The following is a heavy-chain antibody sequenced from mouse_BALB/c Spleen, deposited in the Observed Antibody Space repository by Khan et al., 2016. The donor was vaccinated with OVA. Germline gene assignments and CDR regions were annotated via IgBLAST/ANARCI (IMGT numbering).Heavy chain of an antibody. V-gene: IGHV1S137*01. CDR3: AIRDYFDY. Sequence: QVQLQQSGPELVRPGVSVKISCKGSGYTFTDYSMHWVKQSHAKSLEWIGVISTDSVNTNYNQKFKGKATLTVDKSTSTAYMELARMTSEDSAIYYSAIRDYFDYWGQGTTLTVSS. CDR1: GYTFTDYS. J-gene: IGHJ2*01. CDR2: ISTDSVNT.